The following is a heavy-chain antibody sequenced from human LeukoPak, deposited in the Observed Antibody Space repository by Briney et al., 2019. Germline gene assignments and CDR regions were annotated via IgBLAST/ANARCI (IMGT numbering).Heavy chain of an antibody. CDR3: ARGSIAVADDLGY. CDR2: IDGAGIHT. V-gene: IGHV3-13*04. J-gene: IGHJ4*02. Sequence: GGSLRLSCAASGFSFGTYDFHWVPQPIGKGLEWVSAIDGAGIHTYYLDSVKGRFTISRENGKNSLYLQMNSLRAGDTAVYYCARGSIAVADDLGYWGQGTLVTVSS. CDR1: GFSFGTYD. D-gene: IGHD6-19*01.